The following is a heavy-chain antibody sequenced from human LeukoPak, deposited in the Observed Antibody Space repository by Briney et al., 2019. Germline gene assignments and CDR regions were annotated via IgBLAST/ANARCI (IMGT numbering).Heavy chain of an antibody. V-gene: IGHV3-21*06. CDR1: GFTFRICS. Sequence: PGVPLSLSCAASGFTFRICSENWARDARGKGREWVSSISSNSRYIYYTDSIGRRFTLSRHNAKNSLYLQMNSLKPEDTAVYYCARVAEAAAFDSWGEGTLVTASS. D-gene: IGHD6-13*01. CDR3: ARVAEAAAFDS. CDR2: ISSNSRYI. J-gene: IGHJ4*02.